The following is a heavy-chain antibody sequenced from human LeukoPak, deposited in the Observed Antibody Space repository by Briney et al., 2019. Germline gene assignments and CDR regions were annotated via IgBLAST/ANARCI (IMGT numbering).Heavy chain of an antibody. J-gene: IGHJ5*02. CDR1: GCTFTGYY. V-gene: IGHV1-2*02. CDR2: INPNRGGT. D-gene: IGHD2-2*01. CDR3: AREPSPCTSSDRNCFDP. Sequence: ASVKVSCKASGCTFTGYYMRWVRQAPGQGLEWMGWINPNRGGTNYAQKFQGRVTMTRDKSISTAYMELSRLRSDDTAVYYCAREPSPCTSSDRNCFDPWGQGTLVTVSS.